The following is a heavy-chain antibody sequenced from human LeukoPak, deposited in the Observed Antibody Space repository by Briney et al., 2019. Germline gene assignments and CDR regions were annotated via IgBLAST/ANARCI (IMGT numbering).Heavy chain of an antibody. V-gene: IGHV3-23*01. J-gene: IGHJ4*02. D-gene: IGHD2-15*01. Sequence: GGSLRLSCAASGFTFSSYGMNWVRQAPGKGLEWVSIISGSGGTTYYADSVKGRFTISRDNSKNTLYLQMNSLRAEDTAVYYCAKDRLRYCSGGNCYSPVDYWGQGTLVTVSS. CDR2: ISGSGGTT. CDR1: GFTFSSYG. CDR3: AKDRLRYCSGGNCYSPVDY.